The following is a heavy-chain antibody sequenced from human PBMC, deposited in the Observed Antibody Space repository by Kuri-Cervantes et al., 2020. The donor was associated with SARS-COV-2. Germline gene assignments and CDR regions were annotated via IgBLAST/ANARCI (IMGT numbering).Heavy chain of an antibody. CDR2: ISSSSSTI. Sequence: GESLKISCAASGFTFSSYSMNWVRQAPGKGLEWVSYISSSSSTIYYADSVKGRFTISRDNAKNSLYLQMNSLRDEDTAVYYCARADDFWSGYYGWFDPWGQGTLVTVSS. CDR1: GFTFSSYS. CDR3: ARADDFWSGYYGWFDP. V-gene: IGHV3-48*02. D-gene: IGHD3-3*01. J-gene: IGHJ5*02.